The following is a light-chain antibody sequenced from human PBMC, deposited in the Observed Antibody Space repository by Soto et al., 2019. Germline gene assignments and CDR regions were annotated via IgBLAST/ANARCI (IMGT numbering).Light chain of an antibody. CDR1: SSNIGAGYD. CDR2: GNT. J-gene: IGLJ2*01. V-gene: IGLV1-40*01. Sequence: QSVLTQPPSVSGAPGQRVTISCTGSSSNIGAGYDVHWYQQFPGTAPKFLIYGNTNRPSGVPDRFSASKSGTSASLDITGLQAEAEAEYFCQSYDSSLNVVFGGGTKLTV. CDR3: QSYDSSLNVV.